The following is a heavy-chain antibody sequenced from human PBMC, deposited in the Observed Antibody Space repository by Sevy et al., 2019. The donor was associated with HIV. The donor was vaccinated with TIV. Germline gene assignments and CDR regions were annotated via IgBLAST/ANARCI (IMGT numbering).Heavy chain of an antibody. V-gene: IGHV5-51*01. CDR3: ARARGIPHFYYGMDL. J-gene: IGHJ6*02. CDR1: GYSFTTSW. D-gene: IGHD1-26*01. CDR2: IFPADSDT. Sequence: GEALKISCKASGYSFTTSWIGWVRQMPGKGPEWMGIIFPADSDTRYSPSCQGQVTISADNSFSTVYLQWNSLKASDTAMYYCARARGIPHFYYGMDLWGQGTTVTVSS.